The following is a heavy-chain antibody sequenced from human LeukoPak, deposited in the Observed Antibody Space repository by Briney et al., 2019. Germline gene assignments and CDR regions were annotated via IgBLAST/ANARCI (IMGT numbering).Heavy chain of an antibody. D-gene: IGHD5-18*01. Sequence: GGSLRLSCAASGFTFSNYVMHWVRQAPGKGLEYVSAITSNGGSTYYGDAVKGRFTISRDNSQNTLYLHMGSLRVEDMAVYYCAGGASRIQVWLPPGYWGQGTLVTVSS. V-gene: IGHV3-64*02. CDR3: AGGASRIQVWLPPGY. J-gene: IGHJ4*02. CDR1: GFTFSNYV. CDR2: ITSNGGST.